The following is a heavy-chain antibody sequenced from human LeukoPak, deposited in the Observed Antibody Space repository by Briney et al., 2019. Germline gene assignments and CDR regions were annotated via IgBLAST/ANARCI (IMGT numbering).Heavy chain of an antibody. CDR1: GYTFTSYG. J-gene: IGHJ3*02. Sequence: GASVKVSCKASGYTFTSYGLSWVRQAPGQGLEWMGWISGYNGDTNYAQKFQGRVTITRNTPISTAYMELSSLTSEDTAVYYCARSDHNSWNAFDIWGQGTMVTVSS. D-gene: IGHD1-26*01. V-gene: IGHV1-18*01. CDR3: ARSDHNSWNAFDI. CDR2: ISGYNGDT.